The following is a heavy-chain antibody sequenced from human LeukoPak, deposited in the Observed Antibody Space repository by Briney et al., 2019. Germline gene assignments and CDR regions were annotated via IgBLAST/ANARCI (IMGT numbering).Heavy chain of an antibody. J-gene: IGHJ4*02. CDR2: FHNSGTS. D-gene: IGHD3-16*01. V-gene: IGHV4-59*01. Sequence: SETLSLTCTVPDDSISDYYRGWIRQPPGKGLEWIGYFHNSGTSTYNPSLKSQVTISADTSKNQFSLKLNSLTTADTAVYYCTRGAGWLIDYWGQGILVTVSS. CDR3: TRGAGWLIDY. CDR1: DDSISDYY.